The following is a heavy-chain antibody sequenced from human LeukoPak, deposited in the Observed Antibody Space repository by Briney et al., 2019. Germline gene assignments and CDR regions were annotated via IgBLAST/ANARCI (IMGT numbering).Heavy chain of an antibody. Sequence: GGSLRLSCAASGFTVSSNYMSWVRQAPGKGLEWVSVIYSGGSTHYTDSVRGRFTISRDNSKNTLYLQMNSLRVDDTAMYYCAREITMVRGGPMYYFDYWGQGTLVTVSS. D-gene: IGHD3-10*01. CDR2: IYSGGST. CDR3: AREITMVRGGPMYYFDY. J-gene: IGHJ4*02. CDR1: GFTVSSNY. V-gene: IGHV3-66*02.